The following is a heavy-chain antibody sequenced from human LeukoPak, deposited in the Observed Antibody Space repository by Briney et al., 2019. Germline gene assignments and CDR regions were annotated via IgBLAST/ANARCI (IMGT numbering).Heavy chain of an antibody. CDR2: ISAYNGNT. CDR3: ARDSGYCSGGSCFTGLDAFDI. D-gene: IGHD2-15*01. CDR1: GYTFTSYG. J-gene: IGHJ3*02. Sequence: ASVKVSCKASGYTFTSYGISWVRQAPGQGLEWMGWISAYNGNTNYAQKLQGRVTMTTDTSTSTVYMELRSLRSDDTAVYYCARDSGYCSGGSCFTGLDAFDIWGQGTMVTVSS. V-gene: IGHV1-18*01.